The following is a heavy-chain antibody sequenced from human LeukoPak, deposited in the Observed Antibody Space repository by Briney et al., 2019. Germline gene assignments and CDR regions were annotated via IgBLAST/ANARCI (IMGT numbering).Heavy chain of an antibody. J-gene: IGHJ4*02. CDR3: ASLPYSYAHFDY. Sequence: PGGSLRLSCAASGFTFSSYSMNWVRQAPGKGLEWVSSISSSSSYIYYADSVKGRFTISTDTAKNSLYLQINSLRAEDTPVYYCASLPYSYAHFDYWGEGTLVTVSS. CDR1: GFTFSSYS. V-gene: IGHV3-21*01. CDR2: ISSSSSYI. D-gene: IGHD5-18*01.